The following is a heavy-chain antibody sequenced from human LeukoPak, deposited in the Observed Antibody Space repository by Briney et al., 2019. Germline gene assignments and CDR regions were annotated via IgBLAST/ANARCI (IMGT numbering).Heavy chain of an antibody. Sequence: SVTLSLTCTGSGGSISSYYWSWFRQPPGKGLEWVGSIYYSWSNNYNPTLKSRVTISVDTSKNHFSLKLTSVTAADTVVYYCATGLWGYYYYLDVWWRGATVTISS. D-gene: IGHD2-21*01. V-gene: IGHV4-59*01. CDR1: GGSISSYY. CDR3: ATGLWGYYYYLDV. CDR2: IYYSWSN. J-gene: IGHJ6*03.